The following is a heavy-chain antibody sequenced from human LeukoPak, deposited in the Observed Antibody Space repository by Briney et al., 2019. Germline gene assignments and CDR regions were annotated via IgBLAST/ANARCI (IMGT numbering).Heavy chain of an antibody. CDR2: INHSGST. CDR1: GGSFSGYY. CDR3: ARGPRGVIIKDY. V-gene: IGHV4-34*01. J-gene: IGHJ4*02. Sequence: NASETLSLTCAVYGGSFSGYYWSWIRQPPGKGLEWIGEINHSGSTNYNPSLKSRVTISVDTSKNRFSLKLSSVTAADTAVYYCARGPRGVIIKDYWGQGTLVTVSS. D-gene: IGHD3-10*01.